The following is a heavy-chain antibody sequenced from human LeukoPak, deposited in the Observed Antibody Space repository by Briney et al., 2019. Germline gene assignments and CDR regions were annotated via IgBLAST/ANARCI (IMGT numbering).Heavy chain of an antibody. J-gene: IGHJ4*02. V-gene: IGHV3-23*01. CDR2: INNSGGAT. Sequence: PGGSLRLSCAASGFTFSGYAMTWVRQAPGKGLEWVSDINNSGGATNYADSVKGRFTISRDNSRNTPYLQMNSLRVEDTAVYYCAKGVAAYNSLFDYWGQGTLVTVSS. CDR1: GFTFSGYA. D-gene: IGHD6-6*01. CDR3: AKGVAAYNSLFDY.